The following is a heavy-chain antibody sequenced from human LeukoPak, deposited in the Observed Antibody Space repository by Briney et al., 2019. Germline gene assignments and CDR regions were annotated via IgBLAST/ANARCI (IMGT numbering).Heavy chain of an antibody. V-gene: IGHV3-11*04. CDR2: ISSSGSTI. Sequence: PGGSLRLSCAASGFTFSDYYMSWIRQAPGKGLEWVSYISSSGSTIYYADSVKGRFTISRDNAKNSLYLQMNSLRAEDTAVYYCARDPLGDVWGYYYYYMDVWGKGTTVTISS. CDR1: GFTFSDYY. D-gene: IGHD3-16*01. CDR3: ARDPLGDVWGYYYYYMDV. J-gene: IGHJ6*03.